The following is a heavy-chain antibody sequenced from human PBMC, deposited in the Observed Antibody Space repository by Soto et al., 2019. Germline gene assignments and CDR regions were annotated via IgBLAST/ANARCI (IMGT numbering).Heavy chain of an antibody. J-gene: IGHJ4*02. D-gene: IGHD3-3*01. V-gene: IGHV2-5*01. CDR1: GFSLTTSGVG. CDR3: AHRVLRTVFGLVTTTAIYFDF. Sequence: QITLNESGPTLVRPTETLTLTCRFSGFSLTTSGVGVGWIRQSPGKAPEWLALLYWNDDKRYSASLKSRLTITKYTSKIQVVLTVSVLDPTDTAAYYCAHRVLRTVFGLVTTTAIYFDFWGQGTPVAVSS. CDR2: LYWNDDK.